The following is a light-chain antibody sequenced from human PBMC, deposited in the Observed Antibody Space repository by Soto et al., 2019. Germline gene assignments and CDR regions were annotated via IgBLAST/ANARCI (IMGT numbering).Light chain of an antibody. CDR3: QQYENLPP. J-gene: IGKJ5*01. CDR2: DAS. CDR1: QNINNY. V-gene: IGKV1-33*01. Sequence: DIQMPQSPSSLSASVGDRVTTTCQASQNINNYLNWYQQNPGRAPKLLIYDASNLVAGVPSRFRVSGSGTDFTFIISRLQPEDIATYYCQQYENLPPFGQGTRLEIK.